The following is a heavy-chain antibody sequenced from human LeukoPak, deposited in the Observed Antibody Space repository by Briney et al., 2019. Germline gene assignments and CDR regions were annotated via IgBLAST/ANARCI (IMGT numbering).Heavy chain of an antibody. CDR1: GSTFDNYA. V-gene: IGHV3-23*01. CDR3: AKGLGYFDY. J-gene: IGHJ4*02. Sequence: GGSLRLSCEASGSTFDNYAMSWVRQAPGKGLEWVSTIGISAGSTYYADAVKGRFTISRDNSKNTLYLQMNSLRAEDTAVYYCAKGLGYFDYWGQGTLVTVSS. CDR2: IGISAGST.